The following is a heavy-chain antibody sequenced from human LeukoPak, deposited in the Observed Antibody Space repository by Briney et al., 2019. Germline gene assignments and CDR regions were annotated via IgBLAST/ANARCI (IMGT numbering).Heavy chain of an antibody. CDR2: ISSSSSYI. D-gene: IGHD5-24*01. V-gene: IGHV3-21*04. CDR3: AKDAPYVEMATMVKAYYFDY. J-gene: IGHJ4*02. CDR1: GFTFSSYT. Sequence: GGSLRLSCAASGFTFSSYTMNWVRQAPGKGLEWVSSISSSSSYIYYADSVKGRFTISRDNSKNTLYLQMNSLRAEDTAIYYCAKDAPYVEMATMVKAYYFDYWGQGTLVTVSS.